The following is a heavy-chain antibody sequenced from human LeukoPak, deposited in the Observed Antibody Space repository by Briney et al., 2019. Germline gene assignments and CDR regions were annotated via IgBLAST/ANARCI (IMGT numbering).Heavy chain of an antibody. Sequence: GGSLRLSCAASGFTVSSNYMNWVRQAPGKGLEWVSSISSSSSYIYYADSVKGRFTISRDNSKNTLYLQMNSLRVEDTAMYYCATNSGSPGGYWGQGTLVTVSS. CDR1: GFTVSSNY. CDR3: ATNSGSPGGY. CDR2: ISSSSSYI. J-gene: IGHJ4*02. V-gene: IGHV3-21*01. D-gene: IGHD1-26*01.